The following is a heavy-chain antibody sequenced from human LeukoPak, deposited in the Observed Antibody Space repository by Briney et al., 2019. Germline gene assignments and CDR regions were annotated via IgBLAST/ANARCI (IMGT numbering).Heavy chain of an antibody. CDR1: GFSLSNYW. J-gene: IGHJ6*02. CDR2: INQDGSDK. CDR3: AWYRVTHGLDV. D-gene: IGHD1-1*01. Sequence: GGSLRLSCAASGFSLSNYWMSWVRQAPGKGLEWVANINQDGSDKYYVDSVMGRFTISKDNAKNSVYLQMNSLRPEDTAIYYCAWYRVTHGLDVWGQGTTVTVS. V-gene: IGHV3-7*01.